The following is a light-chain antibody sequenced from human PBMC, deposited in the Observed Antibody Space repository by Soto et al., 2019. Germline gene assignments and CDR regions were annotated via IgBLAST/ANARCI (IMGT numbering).Light chain of an antibody. CDR3: QQYNNWPPELT. CDR2: GAS. CDR1: QSVRIN. V-gene: IGKV3-15*01. J-gene: IGKJ4*01. Sequence: EIVMTQSPATLSVSPGERATLSCRASQSVRINLAWYQQKPGQAPRLLIYGASSRATGIPARFSGSGSGTDFTLTISSLQSEDFAVYYCQQYNNWPPELTFGGGTNVEIK.